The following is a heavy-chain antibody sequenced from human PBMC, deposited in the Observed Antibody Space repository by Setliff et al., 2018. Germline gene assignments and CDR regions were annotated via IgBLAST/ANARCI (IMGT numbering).Heavy chain of an antibody. CDR3: ARSPANGGHDAFDV. Sequence: PSETLRLSCAASGFTFSTYSMHWVRQAPGKGLEWVSSISDSSIYIYYVDSVKGRFTISRDNAQNSLYLQMDSLRAEDTAVYYCARSPANGGHDAFDVWGQGTMVTVSS. J-gene: IGHJ3*01. CDR1: GFTFSTYS. D-gene: IGHD6-25*01. V-gene: IGHV3-21*01. CDR2: ISDSSIYI.